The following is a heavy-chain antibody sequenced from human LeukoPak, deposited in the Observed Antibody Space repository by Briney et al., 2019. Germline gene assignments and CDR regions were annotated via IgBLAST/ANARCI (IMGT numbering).Heavy chain of an antibody. J-gene: IGHJ4*02. Sequence: PGRSLRLSCAASGFTFSDYGMHWVRQAPGKGLEWVAVISYDGTNKYYVDSVKGRFTISRDNSKNTLYLQMNSLRPEDTAVYYCAKDRNDFWSGYLPDYWGQGTLVTVSS. D-gene: IGHD3-3*01. CDR3: AKDRNDFWSGYLPDY. CDR1: GFTFSDYG. CDR2: ISYDGTNK. V-gene: IGHV3-30*18.